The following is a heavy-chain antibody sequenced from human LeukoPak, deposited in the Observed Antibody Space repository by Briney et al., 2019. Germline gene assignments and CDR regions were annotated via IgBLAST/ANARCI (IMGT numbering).Heavy chain of an antibody. V-gene: IGHV4-61*01. CDR1: GGSVSSNSYY. J-gene: IGHJ4*02. D-gene: IGHD6-19*01. Sequence: PSETLSLTCTVSGGSVSSNSYYWSWVRQPPGKGLEWIGFIYYTESANYNPSLKSRVTISLDTSKNQFSVKVMSVTAADTAVYYCARIPVAKTFDYWGQGTLVTVSS. CDR2: IYYTESA. CDR3: ARIPVAKTFDY.